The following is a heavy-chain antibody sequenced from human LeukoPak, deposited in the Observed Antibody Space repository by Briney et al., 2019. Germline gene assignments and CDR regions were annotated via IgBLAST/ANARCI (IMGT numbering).Heavy chain of an antibody. D-gene: IGHD6-19*01. J-gene: IGHJ1*01. Sequence: PGRSLRLSCAASGFTFSSYAMHWVRQAPGKGLEWVALISYDGSNTYYADSVRGRFTISRDNAKNSLYLQMNSLRAEDTAVYYCARGAQISGWYIFQHWGQGTLVTVSS. CDR2: ISYDGSNT. CDR1: GFTFSSYA. CDR3: ARGAQISGWYIFQH. V-gene: IGHV3-30-3*01.